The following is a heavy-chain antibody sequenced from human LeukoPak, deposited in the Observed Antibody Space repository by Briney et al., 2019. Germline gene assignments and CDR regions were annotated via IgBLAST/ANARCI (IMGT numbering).Heavy chain of an antibody. D-gene: IGHD6-19*01. V-gene: IGHV3-48*03. CDR3: ARGRLSRAVAGSGGYYFDY. J-gene: IGHJ4*02. Sequence: GGSLRLSCAASGFTFSSYEMNWVRQAPGKGLEWVSYISSSGSTIYYADSVKGRFTISRDNAKNSLYLQMNSLRAEDTAVYYCARGRLSRAVAGSGGYYFDYWGQGTLVTVSS. CDR2: ISSSGSTI. CDR1: GFTFSSYE.